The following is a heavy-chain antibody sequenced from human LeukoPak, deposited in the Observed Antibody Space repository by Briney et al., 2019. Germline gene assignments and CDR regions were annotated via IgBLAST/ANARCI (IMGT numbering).Heavy chain of an antibody. D-gene: IGHD1-26*01. V-gene: IGHV3-30*02. CDR2: IRYDGSNK. Sequence: GRSLRLSCAASGFTFSSYGMHWVRQAPGKGLEWVAFIRYDGSNKYYADSVKGRFTISRDNSKNTLYLQMNSLRAEDTAVYYCAKLWELLTFDYWGQGTLVTVSS. CDR1: GFTFSSYG. CDR3: AKLWELLTFDY. J-gene: IGHJ4*02.